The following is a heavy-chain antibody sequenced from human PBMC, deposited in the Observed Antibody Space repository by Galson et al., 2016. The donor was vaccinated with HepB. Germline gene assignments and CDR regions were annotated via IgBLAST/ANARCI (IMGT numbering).Heavy chain of an antibody. CDR2: ISSSGSTI. CDR1: GFTFSDYY. Sequence: SLRLSCAASGFTFSDYYMSWIRQAPGKGLEWVSYISSSGSTIYYADSVKGRFTISRDNAKNSLFLQMNSLRAEDTAVYYCQLSGSGIVTTSSSYYGMDVWGQGTTVTVSS. V-gene: IGHV3-11*04. J-gene: IGHJ6*02. D-gene: IGHD1-26*01. CDR3: QLSGSGIVTTSSSYYGMDV.